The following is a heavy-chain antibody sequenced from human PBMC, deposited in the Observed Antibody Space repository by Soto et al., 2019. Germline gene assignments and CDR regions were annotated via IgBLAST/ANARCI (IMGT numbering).Heavy chain of an antibody. D-gene: IGHD2-15*01. CDR2: ISSGSDYL. Sequence: PGGSLRLSCVAFGFAFDTYAMHWVRQSPGKGLEWVAFISSGSDYLYYADSVKGRFTISRDNAKTSLYLQMNSLTEDDTALYYCASEFCSGGSCYARIFDYWGQGSLVTAPQ. CDR1: GFAFDTYA. CDR3: ASEFCSGGSCYARIFDY. V-gene: IGHV3-21*04. J-gene: IGHJ4*02.